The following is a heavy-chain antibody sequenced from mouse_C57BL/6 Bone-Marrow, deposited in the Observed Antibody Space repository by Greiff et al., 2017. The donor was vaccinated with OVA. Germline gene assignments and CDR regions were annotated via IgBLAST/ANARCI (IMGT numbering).Heavy chain of an antibody. CDR1: GYTFTSYT. D-gene: IGHD1-1*01. CDR2: INPSSGYT. V-gene: IGHV1-4*01. CDR3: ATNFPYCYGSSWDYYFDY. J-gene: IGHJ2*01. Sequence: QVQLQQSGAELARPGASVKMSCKASGYTFTSYTMHWVKQRPGQGLEWIGYINPSSGYTKYNQKFKDKATLTADKSSSTAYMQLSSLTSEDSAVYYCATNFPYCYGSSWDYYFDYWGQGTTLTVSS.